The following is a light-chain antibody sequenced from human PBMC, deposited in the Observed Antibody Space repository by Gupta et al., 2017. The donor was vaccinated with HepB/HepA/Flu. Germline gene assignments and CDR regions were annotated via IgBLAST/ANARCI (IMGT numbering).Light chain of an antibody. CDR3: SSYAGSNNFRV. CDR2: EVS. CDR1: SSDVGGYKY. V-gene: IGLV2-8*01. J-gene: IGLJ3*02. Sequence: QSALTQPPSASGSPGQSVTISCTGTSSDVGGYKYVSWYQQHPGKAPKLMIYEVSTRPSGVPARFSGSKSSNTASLTVSGLQAEDEADYYCSSYAGSNNFRVFGGGTKLTVL.